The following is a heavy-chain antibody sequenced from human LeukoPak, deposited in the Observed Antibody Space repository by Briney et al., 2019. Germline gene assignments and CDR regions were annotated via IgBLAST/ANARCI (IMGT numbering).Heavy chain of an antibody. CDR1: GLTFSDYS. CDR3: VRLRRNSDRSYYYYYYDS. D-gene: IGHD3-10*01. Sequence: GGSLRLSCVASGLTFSDYSINWVRRAPGKGLEWVSSINPTSTSIYYADAVRGRSTISRDNAKSSLYLQMDSRRAEDTAVYYCVRLRRNSDRSYYYYYYDSWGQGILVTVSS. V-gene: IGHV3-21*01. CDR2: INPTSTSI. J-gene: IGHJ5*01.